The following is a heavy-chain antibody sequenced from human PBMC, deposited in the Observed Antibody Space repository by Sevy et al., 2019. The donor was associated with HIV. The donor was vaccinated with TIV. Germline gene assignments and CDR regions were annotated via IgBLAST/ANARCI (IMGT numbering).Heavy chain of an antibody. D-gene: IGHD2-2*01. J-gene: IGHJ4*02. CDR2: INPNSGGT. Sequence: ASVKVSCKASGYTFTGYYMHWVRQAPGQGLEWMGRINPNSGGTNYAQKFQGRVTMTRDTSISTAYMELSRLRSDDTAAYYCARENLRRYPLLYWGQGTLVTVSS. CDR1: GYTFTGYY. CDR3: ARENLRRYPLLY. V-gene: IGHV1-2*06.